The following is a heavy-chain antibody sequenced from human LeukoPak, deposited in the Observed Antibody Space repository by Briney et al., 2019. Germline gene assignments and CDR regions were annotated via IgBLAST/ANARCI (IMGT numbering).Heavy chain of an antibody. CDR3: ARSFDWTPFDY. J-gene: IGHJ4*02. CDR2: ISSSGSTI. CDR1: GFTFSSYE. V-gene: IGHV3-48*03. D-gene: IGHD3-9*01. Sequence: GGSLRLSCAASGFTFSSYEMNWVRQAPGKGLEWVPYISSSGSTIYYADSVKGRFTISRDNAKNSLYLQMNSLRAEDTAVYYCARSFDWTPFDYWGQGTLVTVSS.